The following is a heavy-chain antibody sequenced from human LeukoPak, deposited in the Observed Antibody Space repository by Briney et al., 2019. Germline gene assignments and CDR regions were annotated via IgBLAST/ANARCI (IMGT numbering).Heavy chain of an antibody. CDR3: ARESSYSSGWSYFDY. CDR1: GFTVSSNY. CDR2: IYGGGST. Sequence: GGSLRLSCAASGFTVSSNYMSWVRQAPGKGLEWVSVIYGGGSTYYADSVKGRFTISRDNSKNTLYLQMNSLRAEDTAVYYCARESSYSSGWSYFDYGARETLVPVPS. J-gene: IGHJ4*02. D-gene: IGHD6-19*01. V-gene: IGHV3-66*02.